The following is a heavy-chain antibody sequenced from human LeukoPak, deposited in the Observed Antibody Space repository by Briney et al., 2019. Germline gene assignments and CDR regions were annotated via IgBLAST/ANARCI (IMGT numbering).Heavy chain of an antibody. CDR1: GFTFSSYA. CDR2: ISGSGGST. J-gene: IGHJ3*01. V-gene: IGHV3-23*01. D-gene: IGHD2-2*01. CDR3: AKSRAPAAAPDGFDV. Sequence: PGGSLRLSCAASGFTFSSYAMSWVRQAPGKGLEWVSAISGSGGSTYYADSVKGRFTISRDNSKNSLYLLMSSLRPQDTAVYYCAKSRAPAAAPDGFDVWGQGTMVTVSS.